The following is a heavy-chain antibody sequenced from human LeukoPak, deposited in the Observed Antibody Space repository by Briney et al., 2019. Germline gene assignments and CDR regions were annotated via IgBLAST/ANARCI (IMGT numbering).Heavy chain of an antibody. Sequence: GGSLRLSCTASGFTLSNFGMHWVRQAPGKGLEWVAVISDDGSNTFYADSVKGRFTISRDNSKNTLYLQLNSLRPEESPVYYCVSDAVRATFIYWHFDLWGRGTLVTVSS. J-gene: IGHJ2*01. V-gene: IGHV3-30*03. CDR1: GFTLSNFG. CDR3: VSDAVRATFIYWHFDL. D-gene: IGHD1-1*01. CDR2: ISDDGSNT.